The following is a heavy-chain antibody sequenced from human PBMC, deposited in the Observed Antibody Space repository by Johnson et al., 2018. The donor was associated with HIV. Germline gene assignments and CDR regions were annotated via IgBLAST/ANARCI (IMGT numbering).Heavy chain of an antibody. D-gene: IGHD5-24*01. CDR3: ARACRDGYTCDAFDI. V-gene: IGHV3-NL1*01. CDR1: GFTFSSYA. CDR2: LFSGGSI. J-gene: IGHJ3*02. Sequence: QVQLVESRGGVVQPGRSLRLSCAASGFTFSSYAIHWVRQAPGKGLEWVSVLFSGGSIYFADSVKGRFTISRDNSKNTLYLQMNSLRAEDTAVYYCARACRDGYTCDAFDIWGQGTMVTVSS.